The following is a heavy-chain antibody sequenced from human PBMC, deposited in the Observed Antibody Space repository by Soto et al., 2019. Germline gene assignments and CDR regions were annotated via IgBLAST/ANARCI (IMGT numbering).Heavy chain of an antibody. CDR2: ISGSGGST. D-gene: IGHD2-15*01. CDR3: ATGGVGYCSGGSCAARVYYYYYGMDV. CDR1: GFTFSSYA. V-gene: IGHV3-23*01. J-gene: IGHJ6*02. Sequence: EVQLLESGGGLVQPGGSLRLSCAASGFTFSSYAMSWVRQAPEKGLEWVSAISGSGGSTYYADSVKGRFTISRDNPKNTLYLQMNSLRAEDTAVYYCATGGVGYCSGGSCAARVYYYYYGMDVWGQGTTVTVSS.